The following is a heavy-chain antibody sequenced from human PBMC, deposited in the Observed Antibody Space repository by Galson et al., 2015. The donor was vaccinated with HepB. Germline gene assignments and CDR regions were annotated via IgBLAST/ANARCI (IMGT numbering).Heavy chain of an antibody. Sequence: SVTVSCKASGGTFSSYAISWVRQAPGQGLEWMGRIIPILGIANYAQKFQGRVTITADKSTSTAYMELSSLRSEDTAVYYCARESSRVLRFLEWLTPIDYWGQGTLVTVSS. CDR3: ARESSRVLRFLEWLTPIDY. CDR2: IIPILGIA. V-gene: IGHV1-69*04. D-gene: IGHD3-3*01. CDR1: GGTFSSYA. J-gene: IGHJ4*02.